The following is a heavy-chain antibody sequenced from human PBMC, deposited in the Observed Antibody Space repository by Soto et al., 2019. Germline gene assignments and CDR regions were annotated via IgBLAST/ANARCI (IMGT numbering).Heavy chain of an antibody. Sequence: EVQLVESGGGLVQPGGSLRLSCAASGFTFSSYEMNWVRQAPGKGLEWVSYISSSGSTIYYADSVKGRFTISRDNAKNSLYLQLNSLRPEDTAFYYGGRFLKMIVVVRGAFDIWGQGTMVTVSS. CDR1: GFTFSSYE. J-gene: IGHJ3*02. V-gene: IGHV3-48*03. CDR3: GRFLKMIVVVRGAFDI. CDR2: ISSSGSTI. D-gene: IGHD3-22*01.